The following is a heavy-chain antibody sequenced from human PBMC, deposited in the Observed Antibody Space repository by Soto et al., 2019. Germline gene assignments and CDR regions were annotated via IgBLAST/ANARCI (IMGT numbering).Heavy chain of an antibody. V-gene: IGHV1-18*01. CDR1: GYTFTSYH. CDR2: ISAYNGNT. CDR3: ARDAPPADY. J-gene: IGHJ4*02. Sequence: QVQLVQSGAEVKKPGASVKVSCKASGYTFTSYHINWVRQAPGQGLEWMGWISAYNGNTNYAQKLQGRVTMTTDTSASPAYMELRSLGSDDTAVYYCARDAPPADYWGQGTLVTVSS.